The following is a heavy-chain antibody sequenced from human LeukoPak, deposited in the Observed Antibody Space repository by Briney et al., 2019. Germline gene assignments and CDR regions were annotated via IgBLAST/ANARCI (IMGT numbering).Heavy chain of an antibody. V-gene: IGHV3-48*03. Sequence: GGSLRLSCAASGFTFSSYEMNWVRQAPGKGLKWVSYISSSGSTIYYADSVKGRFTISRDNAKNSLYLQMNSLRAEDTAVYYCAKDKDSSGFGAFDIWGQGTMVTVSS. D-gene: IGHD3-22*01. CDR3: AKDKDSSGFGAFDI. J-gene: IGHJ3*02. CDR2: ISSSGSTI. CDR1: GFTFSSYE.